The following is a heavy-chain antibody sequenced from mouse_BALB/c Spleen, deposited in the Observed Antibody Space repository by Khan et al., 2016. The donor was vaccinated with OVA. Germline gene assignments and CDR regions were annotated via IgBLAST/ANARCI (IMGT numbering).Heavy chain of an antibody. J-gene: IGHJ3*01. CDR2: IWGDGST. Sequence: QMQLEESGPGLVAPSQSLSITCTVSGFSLTGFGINWVRQPPGKGLEWLGMIWGDGSTDYNSALKSRLSISKDNSKSQVFLKMNSLQTDDTARYYCARELRLGGFAYWAKGLWSLSLQ. V-gene: IGHV2-6-7*01. CDR1: GFSLTGFG. CDR3: ARELRLGGFAY. D-gene: IGHD1-2*01.